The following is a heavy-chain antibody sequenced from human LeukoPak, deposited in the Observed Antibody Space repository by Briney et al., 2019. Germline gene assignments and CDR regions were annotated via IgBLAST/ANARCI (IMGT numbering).Heavy chain of an antibody. CDR3: ANTYYGSGRYFLAGY. J-gene: IGHJ4*02. Sequence: GGSLRLSCAASGFTFTTYAMTWVRQAPGKGLEWVSTVSGGGGTTYYADSVKGRFTISRDNSKNTLYLQMNSLRAEDTAINYCANTYYGSGRYFLAGYWGQGSLVTVSS. D-gene: IGHD3-10*01. V-gene: IGHV3-23*01. CDR2: VSGGGGTT. CDR1: GFTFTTYA.